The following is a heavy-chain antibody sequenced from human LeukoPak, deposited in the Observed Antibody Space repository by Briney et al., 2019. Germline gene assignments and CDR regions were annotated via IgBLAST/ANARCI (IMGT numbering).Heavy chain of an antibody. Sequence: GGSLRLSCAASGFIFSNSAMNWVRQAPGKGLEWVSSINNDGSYIYYAGSVKGRFTISRDNAKNSLYLQMNSLRAEDTAVYFCTKDLSQYDSSGYRYFDSWGQGSLVTVSS. V-gene: IGHV3-21*01. CDR3: TKDLSQYDSSGYRYFDS. CDR1: GFIFSNSA. CDR2: INNDGSYI. J-gene: IGHJ4*02. D-gene: IGHD3-22*01.